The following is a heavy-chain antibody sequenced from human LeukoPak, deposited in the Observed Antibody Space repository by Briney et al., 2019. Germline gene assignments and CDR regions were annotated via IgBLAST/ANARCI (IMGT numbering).Heavy chain of an antibody. CDR2: IVVGSGNT. Sequence: GASVRVSCKASGFTFTSSAVQWVRQARGQRLEWIGWIVVGSGNTNYAQKFQERVTITRDMSTSTAYMELSSLRSEDTAVYYCAAWYYYDSSGYYSLGDYWGQGTLDTVSS. CDR3: AAWYYYDSSGYYSLGDY. J-gene: IGHJ4*02. CDR1: GFTFTSSA. V-gene: IGHV1-58*01. D-gene: IGHD3-22*01.